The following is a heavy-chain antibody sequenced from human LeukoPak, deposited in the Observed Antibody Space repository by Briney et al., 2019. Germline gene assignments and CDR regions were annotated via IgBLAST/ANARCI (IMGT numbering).Heavy chain of an antibody. D-gene: IGHD2-15*01. CDR1: EFSVSDNW. V-gene: IGHV3-7*01. J-gene: IGHJ6*02. Sequence: GGSLRLSCAASEFSVSDNWMSWVRQAPGKGLEWVANIKKDGSEKYYVESVKGRFTISRDNAKNSLYLQMNSLRAEDTAVYYCARDLYSTSRTDVWGQGTTVTVSS. CDR2: IKKDGSEK. CDR3: ARDLYSTSRTDV.